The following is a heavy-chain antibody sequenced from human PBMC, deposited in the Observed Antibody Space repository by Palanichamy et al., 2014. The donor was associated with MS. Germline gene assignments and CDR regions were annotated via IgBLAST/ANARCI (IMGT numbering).Heavy chain of an antibody. D-gene: IGHD6-19*01. J-gene: IGHJ3*01. CDR2: YPGDSHT. Sequence: YPGDSHTRYSPSFQGQVTISVDKSINTAYLQWSSLKASDTAMYYCARRVAGTTGDDAFDFWGQGTVVTVSS. CDR3: ARRVAGTTGDDAFDF. V-gene: IGHV5-51*01.